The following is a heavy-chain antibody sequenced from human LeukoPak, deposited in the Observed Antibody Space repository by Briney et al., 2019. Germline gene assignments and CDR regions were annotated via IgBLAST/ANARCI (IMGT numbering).Heavy chain of an antibody. CDR1: GFTFSSYG. CDR2: ISYDGSNK. CDR3: ARVLPRIAVAGTPGY. J-gene: IGHJ4*02. Sequence: GGSLRLSCAASGFTFSSYGMHWVRQAPGKGLEWVAVISYDGSNKYYADSVKGRFTISRDNSKNTLYLQMNSLRAEDTAVYYCARVLPRIAVAGTPGYWGQGTLVTVSS. D-gene: IGHD6-19*01. V-gene: IGHV3-30-3*01.